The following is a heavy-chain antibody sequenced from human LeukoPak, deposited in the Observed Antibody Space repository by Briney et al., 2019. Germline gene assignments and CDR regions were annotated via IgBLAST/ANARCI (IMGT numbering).Heavy chain of an antibody. Sequence: PGGSLRLSCAASGFTFSDYYMNWIRQAPGKGLEWVSYISSTSSYTNYADSVKGRFTISRDNAKNSMYLQMNSLRAEDTAVYYCARDEHSSGYHYDPEYFQHWGQGTLVTVSS. CDR3: ARDEHSSGYHYDPEYFQH. J-gene: IGHJ1*01. V-gene: IGHV3-11*06. CDR2: ISSTSSYT. CDR1: GFTFSDYY. D-gene: IGHD3-22*01.